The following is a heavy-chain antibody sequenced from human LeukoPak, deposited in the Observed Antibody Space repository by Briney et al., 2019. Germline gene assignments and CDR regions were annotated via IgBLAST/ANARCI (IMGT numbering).Heavy chain of an antibody. J-gene: IGHJ4*02. CDR2: ITDDGRRK. V-gene: IGHV3-30*18. CDR1: GFSFISYG. CDR3: AKRPSDYGDYVSYFDY. D-gene: IGHD4-17*01. Sequence: GGSLRLSCAASGFSFISYGMHWVRQAPGKGLEWVGVITDDGRRKDYADSVKGRFTISRDNSKDTLYLQMNSLRAEDTAVYYCAKRPSDYGDYVSYFDYWGQGTLVTVSS.